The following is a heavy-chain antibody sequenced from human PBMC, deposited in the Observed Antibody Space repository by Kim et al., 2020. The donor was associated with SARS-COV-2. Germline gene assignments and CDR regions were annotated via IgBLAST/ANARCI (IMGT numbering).Heavy chain of an antibody. CDR3: ARGYSSNFDY. Sequence: YTNYADSVKGRFTIARDNAKNSLYLQMNSLRAEDTAVYYCARGYSSNFDYWGQGTLVTVSS. V-gene: IGHV3-11*05. J-gene: IGHJ4*02. D-gene: IGHD6-13*01. CDR2: YT.